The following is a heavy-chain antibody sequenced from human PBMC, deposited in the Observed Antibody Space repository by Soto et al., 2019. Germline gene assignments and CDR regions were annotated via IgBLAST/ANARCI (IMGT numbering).Heavy chain of an antibody. Sequence: SETLSLTCTVSGGSISSSSYYWGWIRQPPGKGLEWIGSIYYSGSTYYNPSLKSRVTISVDTSKNQFSLKLSSVTAADTAVYYCASTGPYDILTGYYPPLDAWGQGTTVT. CDR3: ASTGPYDILTGYYPPLDA. D-gene: IGHD3-9*01. V-gene: IGHV4-39*01. CDR1: GGSISSSSYY. J-gene: IGHJ6*02. CDR2: IYYSGST.